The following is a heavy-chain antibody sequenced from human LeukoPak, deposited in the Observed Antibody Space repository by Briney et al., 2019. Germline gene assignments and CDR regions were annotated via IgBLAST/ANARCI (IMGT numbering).Heavy chain of an antibody. J-gene: IGHJ4*02. V-gene: IGHV1-24*01. CDR1: GYTLTELS. CDR2: FDPEDGET. Sequence: ASVKVSCKVSGYTLTELSMHWVRQAPGKGLEWMGGFDPEDGETIYAQKFQGRVTMTEDTSTDTAYMELSSLRSEDTATYYCATFYDSSGYYYGPYFDYWGQGTLVTVSS. CDR3: ATFYDSSGYYYGPYFDY. D-gene: IGHD3-22*01.